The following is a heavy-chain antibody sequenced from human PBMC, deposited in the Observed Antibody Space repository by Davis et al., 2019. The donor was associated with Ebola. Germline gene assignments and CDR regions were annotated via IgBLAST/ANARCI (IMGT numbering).Heavy chain of an antibody. CDR3: ARDLYYGMDV. J-gene: IGHJ6*02. CDR2: INPNSGGT. V-gene: IGHV1-2*04. CDR1: RYTFPSYG. Sequence: ASVPVSCKASRYTFPSYGISWVRQAPGQGLEWMGWINPNSGGTNYAQKFQGWVTMTRDTSISTAYMELSRLRSDDTAVYYCARDLYYGMDVWGQGTTVTVSS.